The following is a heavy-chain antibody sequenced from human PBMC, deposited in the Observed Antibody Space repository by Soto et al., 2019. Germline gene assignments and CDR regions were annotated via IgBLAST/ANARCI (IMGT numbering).Heavy chain of an antibody. V-gene: IGHV4-34*01. CDR3: ARVYGGSSGAFDS. D-gene: IGHD2-15*01. CDR2: INHSGST. Sequence: QVQLQQWGAGLLKPSETLSLTCAVYGGSFSGYYWSWIRQPPGKGLEWLGEINHSGSTNSNPSLKRRGTTSVDTSKYQFSLKLSSVTAADTAVYYCARVYGGSSGAFDSWGQGTLVTFSS. J-gene: IGHJ4*02. CDR1: GGSFSGYY.